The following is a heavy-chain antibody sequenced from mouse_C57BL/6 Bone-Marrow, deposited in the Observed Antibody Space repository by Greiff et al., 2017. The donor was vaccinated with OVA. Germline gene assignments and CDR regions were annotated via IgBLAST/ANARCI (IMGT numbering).Heavy chain of an antibody. Sequence: EVKLQESVAELVRPGASVKLSCTASGFTITNTYMHWVKQRPEQGLEWIGRIDPAHGNTKYAPKVQGKATITADTSSNTAYLQLSSLTSEDTAIYYCALTVSYYYAMDYWGQGTSVTVSS. V-gene: IGHV14-3*01. CDR2: IDPAHGNT. J-gene: IGHJ4*01. CDR1: GFTITNTY. CDR3: ALTVSYYYAMDY. D-gene: IGHD1-1*01.